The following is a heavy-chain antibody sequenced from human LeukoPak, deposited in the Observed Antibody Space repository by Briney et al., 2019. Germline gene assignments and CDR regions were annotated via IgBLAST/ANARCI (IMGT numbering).Heavy chain of an antibody. CDR1: GLTFSSYG. CDR3: ARGRGEH. Sequence: GGSLRLSCVASGLTFSSYGMNWVRQSPGKGLEWVSYISNTGSPIYYADSVKGRFTISRDNAKDSLYLQMNSLRVEDTAMYYCARGRGEHWGQGPLVTVSS. CDR2: ISNTGSPI. J-gene: IGHJ1*01. V-gene: IGHV3-48*01. D-gene: IGHD3-10*01.